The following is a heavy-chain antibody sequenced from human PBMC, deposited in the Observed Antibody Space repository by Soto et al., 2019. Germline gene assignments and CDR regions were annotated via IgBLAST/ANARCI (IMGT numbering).Heavy chain of an antibody. CDR3: AAQPGGGGY. V-gene: IGHV3-53*01. CDR1: GFTVSNNY. J-gene: IGHJ4*02. Sequence: EVQLVESGGGLIQPGGSLRLSCAVSGFTVSNNYMSWVRQAPGKGLEGVSVIYSGGYTAYGDSVKGRFTISRDNSKNTLSHQMNAGGADHRAVYYWAAQPGGGGYWGQGTLVTVSS. CDR2: IYSGGYT. D-gene: IGHD2-2*01.